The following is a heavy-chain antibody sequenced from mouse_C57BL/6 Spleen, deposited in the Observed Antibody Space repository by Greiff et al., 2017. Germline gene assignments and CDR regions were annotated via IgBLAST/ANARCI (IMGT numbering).Heavy chain of an antibody. CDR1: GYSFTGYY. Sequence: VQLQQSGPELVKPGASVKISCKASGYSFTGYYMNWVKQSPEKSLEWIGEINPSTGGTTYNQKFKAKATLTVEKSSSTAYMQLKSLTSEDSAVYYCARNLGITTVVATGYFDYWGQGTTLTVSS. CDR2: INPSTGGT. CDR3: ARNLGITTVVATGYFDY. J-gene: IGHJ2*01. V-gene: IGHV1-42*01. D-gene: IGHD1-1*01.